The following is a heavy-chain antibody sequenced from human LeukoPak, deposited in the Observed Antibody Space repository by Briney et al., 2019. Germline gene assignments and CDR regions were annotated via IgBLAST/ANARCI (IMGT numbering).Heavy chain of an antibody. D-gene: IGHD6-13*01. CDR1: GGSISSYY. CDR2: IYYSGST. J-gene: IGHJ5*02. V-gene: IGHV4-59*08. Sequence: PSETLSLTCTASGGSISSYYWSWIRQPPGKGLEWIGYIYYSGSTNYNPSLKSRVTISVDTSKNQFSLRLSSVTAADTAVYDCACLSGYSGSGKTRNWFDPSGQGTLVAVSS. CDR3: ACLSGYSGSGKTRNWFDP.